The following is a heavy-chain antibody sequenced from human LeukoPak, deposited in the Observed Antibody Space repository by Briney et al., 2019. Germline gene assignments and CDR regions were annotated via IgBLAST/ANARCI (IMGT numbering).Heavy chain of an antibody. V-gene: IGHV5-10-1*01. Sequence: GESLRVSCNGSGYXFTSYWISWVRQMPGKGLEWMGRIDPSDSYTNYSPSFQGHVTISADKSISTAYLQWSSLKASDTAMYYCARHSFRDSPVDYWGQGTLVTVSS. CDR1: GYXFTSYW. CDR2: IDPSDSYT. J-gene: IGHJ4*02. CDR3: ARHSFRDSPVDY. D-gene: IGHD2-15*01.